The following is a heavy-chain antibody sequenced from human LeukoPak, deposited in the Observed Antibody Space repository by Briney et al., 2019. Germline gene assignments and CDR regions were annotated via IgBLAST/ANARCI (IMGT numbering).Heavy chain of an antibody. CDR2: IYYSGST. CDR3: ARDFQYCSGGSCYSEWFDP. J-gene: IGHJ5*02. Sequence: SQTLSLTCTVSGGSISSGGYYWSWIRQHPGKGLEWIGYIYYSGSTYYNSSLKSRVTISVDTSKNQFSLKLSSVTAADTAVYYCARDFQYCSGGSCYSEWFDPWGQGTLVTVSS. D-gene: IGHD2-15*01. V-gene: IGHV4-31*03. CDR1: GGSISSGGYY.